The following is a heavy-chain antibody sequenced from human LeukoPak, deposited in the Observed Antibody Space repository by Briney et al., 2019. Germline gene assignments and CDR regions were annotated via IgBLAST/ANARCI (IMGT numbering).Heavy chain of an antibody. V-gene: IGHV1-46*01. D-gene: IGHD3-10*01. CDR2: INPSGGST. J-gene: IGHJ5*02. Sequence: ASVKVSCKASGYTFTSYYMHWVRQAPGQGLEWMGIINPSGGSTSYAQKFQGRVTMTRDTSTSTVYMELSSLRSGDTAVYYCAILWFGEWNWFDPWGQGTLVTVSS. CDR3: AILWFGEWNWFDP. CDR1: GYTFTSYY.